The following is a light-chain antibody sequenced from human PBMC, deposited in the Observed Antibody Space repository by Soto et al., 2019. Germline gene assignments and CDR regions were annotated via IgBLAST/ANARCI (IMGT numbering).Light chain of an antibody. J-gene: IGKJ4*01. V-gene: IGKV3-15*01. CDR2: GAS. CDR1: QGVSRK. CDR3: QQYHTWPIT. Sequence: DIVMTQSPAPLSVAPGERVTFSCMASQGVSRKLAWYQHKPGQAPRLIISGASTGATGIPARFSGSGSGTECTLTISSLQSEDGAMYYCQQYHTWPITFGGGTKVDIK.